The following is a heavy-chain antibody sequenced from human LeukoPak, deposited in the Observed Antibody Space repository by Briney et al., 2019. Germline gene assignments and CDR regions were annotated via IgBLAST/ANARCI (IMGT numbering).Heavy chain of an antibody. V-gene: IGHV3-21*01. Sequence: GGSLRLSCAASGFTFSSYSMNWVRQAPGKGLEWVSSISSSSSYIYYADLVKGRFTISRDNAKNSLSLQMNNLRVEDTAVYYCARAGSHWHYVYWGQGTVVTVSS. CDR2: ISSSSSYI. J-gene: IGHJ4*02. D-gene: IGHD3-10*01. CDR3: ARAGSHWHYVY. CDR1: GFTFSSYS.